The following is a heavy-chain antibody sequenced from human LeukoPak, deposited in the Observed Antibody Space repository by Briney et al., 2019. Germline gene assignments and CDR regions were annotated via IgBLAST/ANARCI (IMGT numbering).Heavy chain of an antibody. D-gene: IGHD3-22*01. J-gene: IGHJ4*02. CDR1: GFTFSSYA. CDR2: ISGSGGST. CDR3: AKRTTYYYDSSGYYYFDY. V-gene: IGHV3-23*01. Sequence: GGSLRLSCAASGFTFSSYAMSWVRQAPGKXLEWVSAISGSGGSTYYADSVKGRFTISRDNSKNTLYLQMNSLRAEDTAVYYCAKRTTYYYDSSGYYYFDYWGQGTLVTVSS.